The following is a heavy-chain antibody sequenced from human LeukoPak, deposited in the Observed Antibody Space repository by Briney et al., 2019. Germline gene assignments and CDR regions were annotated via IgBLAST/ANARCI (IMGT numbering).Heavy chain of an antibody. CDR3: ARASAAAGSVDY. CDR2: INLNSGGT. J-gene: IGHJ4*02. Sequence: ASVKVSCKASGYTFTGYYMHWVRQAPGQGLEWMGWINLNSGGTNFAQKFQGRVTMTRDTSISTAYMELSRLRSDDTAVYYCARASAAAGSVDYWGQGTLVTVSS. V-gene: IGHV1-2*02. CDR1: GYTFTGYY. D-gene: IGHD6-13*01.